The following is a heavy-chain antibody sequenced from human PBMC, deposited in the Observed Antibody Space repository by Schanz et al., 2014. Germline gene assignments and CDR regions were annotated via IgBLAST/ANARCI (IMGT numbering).Heavy chain of an antibody. CDR2: ISHSGGSK. CDR1: GFTFNSYA. D-gene: IGHD2-15*01. J-gene: IGHJ6*02. CDR3: AKGMGYCSGGTCYDYYYDGLDV. V-gene: IGHV3-23*01. Sequence: VQLLESGGGLVQPGGSLRLSCAASGFTFNSYAMTWVRQAPGKGLEWVSSISHSGGSKYYADSVKGRFTISRDNSENTLYLQMNSLSADDTAVFYWAKGMGYCSGGTCYDYYYDGLDVWGQGTTVTVSS.